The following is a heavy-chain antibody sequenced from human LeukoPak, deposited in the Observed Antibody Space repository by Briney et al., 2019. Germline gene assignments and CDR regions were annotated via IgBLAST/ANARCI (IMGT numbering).Heavy chain of an antibody. CDR3: ARAREFSSSSGRAYYFDY. Sequence: SETLSLTCAVSGGSISSSNWWSWVRQPPGKGLEWIGEIYHSGSTNYNPSLKSRVTISVDKSKIQFSLKLSSVTAADTAVYYCARAREFSSSSGRAYYFDYWGQGTLVTVSS. J-gene: IGHJ4*02. CDR2: IYHSGST. CDR1: GGSISSSNW. D-gene: IGHD6-6*01. V-gene: IGHV4-4*02.